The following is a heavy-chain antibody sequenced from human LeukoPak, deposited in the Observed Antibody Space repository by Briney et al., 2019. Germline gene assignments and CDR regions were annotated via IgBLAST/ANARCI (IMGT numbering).Heavy chain of an antibody. CDR3: ARDLDC. Sequence: GGSLRLSCAASGFTFSNYTMNWVRQAPGKGLEWVSSITITSSYIYYADSVKGRFTISRDNAENSLYLQMNSLRAEDTAVYYCARDLDCWGQGTLVTVSS. V-gene: IGHV3-21*01. J-gene: IGHJ4*02. CDR1: GFTFSNYT. CDR2: ITITSSYI.